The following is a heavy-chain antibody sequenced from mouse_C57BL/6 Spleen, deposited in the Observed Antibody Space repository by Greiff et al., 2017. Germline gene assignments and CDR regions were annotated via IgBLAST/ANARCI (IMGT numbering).Heavy chain of an antibody. V-gene: IGHV1-42*01. Sequence: VQLQQSGPELVKPGASVKISCKASGYSFTGYYMNWVKQSPEKSLEWIGEINPSTGGTTYNQKFKAKATLTVDKSSSTAYMQLKSLTSEDSAVYYCARTPYDYYAMDDWGQGTSVTVSA. CDR3: ARTPYDYYAMDD. J-gene: IGHJ4*01. CDR1: GYSFTGYY. CDR2: INPSTGGT.